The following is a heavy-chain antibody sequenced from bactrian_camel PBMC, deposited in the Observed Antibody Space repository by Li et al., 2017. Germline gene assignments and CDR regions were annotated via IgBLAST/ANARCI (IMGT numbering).Heavy chain of an antibody. Sequence: HVQLVESGGESVQTGGSLRLSCAASPNTISNYVMGWFRQAPGKEREGVAVIDRDIRTAYADSVKGRFTISKDSPKNTLYLQMNSLKTEDTAVYYCAADQDILRQTKRVPNGRGLTCELEYYYALDHWGKGTQVTVS. CDR1: PNTISNYV. V-gene: IGHV3S53*01. CDR2: IDRDIRT. J-gene: IGHJ7*01. D-gene: IGHD2*01.